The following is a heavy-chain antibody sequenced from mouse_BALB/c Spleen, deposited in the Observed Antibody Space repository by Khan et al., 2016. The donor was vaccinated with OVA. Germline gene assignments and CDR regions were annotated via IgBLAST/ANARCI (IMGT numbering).Heavy chain of an antibody. CDR1: GYTFTTYW. J-gene: IGHJ2*01. Sequence: VQLQQSGAELAKPGASVKMSCKASGYTFTTYWMHWVKQRPGQGLEWIGYINPTSGYPDYNEKFKDRATLSAANSSSTAYMQLSSLTSEDSAVYYCTRDRIDYWGQGTTLTVSS. V-gene: IGHV1-7*01. CDR2: INPTSGYP. CDR3: TRDRIDY.